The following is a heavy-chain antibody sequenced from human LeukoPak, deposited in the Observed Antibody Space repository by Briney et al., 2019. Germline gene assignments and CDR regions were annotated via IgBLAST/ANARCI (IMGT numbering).Heavy chain of an antibody. CDR1: GGSISSGGYY. CDR3: ARSYDFWSGYYHNWFDP. V-gene: IGHV4-31*03. CDR2: IYYSGST. J-gene: IGHJ5*02. D-gene: IGHD3-3*01. Sequence: PSETLSLTCTVSGGSISSGGYYWSWIRQHPGEGLEWIGYIYYSGSTYYNPSLKSRVTISVDTSKNQFSLKLSSVTAADTAVYYCARSYDFWSGYYHNWFDPWGQGTLVTVSS.